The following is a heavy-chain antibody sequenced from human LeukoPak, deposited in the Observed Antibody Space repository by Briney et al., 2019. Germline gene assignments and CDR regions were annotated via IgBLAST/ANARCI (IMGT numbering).Heavy chain of an antibody. CDR3: ARDVSMVRGVIFFPYYYYGMDV. J-gene: IGHJ6*02. V-gene: IGHV1-18*01. CDR1: GYTFTSYG. CDR2: ISAYNGNT. D-gene: IGHD3-10*01. Sequence: ASVKVSCKASGYTFTSYGISWVRQAPGQGLEWMGWISAYNGNTNYAQKLQGRVTMTTDTSTSTAYMELRSLRSDDTAVYYCARDVSMVRGVIFFPYYYYGMDVWGQGTTVTVS.